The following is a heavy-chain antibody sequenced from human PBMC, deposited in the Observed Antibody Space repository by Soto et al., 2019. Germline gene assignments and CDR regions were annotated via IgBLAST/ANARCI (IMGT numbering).Heavy chain of an antibody. Sequence: SETLSLTCTVSGGSISSSSYYWGWIRQPPGKGLEWIGSIYYSGSTYYNPSLKSRVTISVDTSKNQFSLKLSSVTAADTAVYYCARIRRPYYYVLPYFDYWGQGTLVTVSS. V-gene: IGHV4-39*01. D-gene: IGHD3-10*02. CDR3: ARIRRPYYYVLPYFDY. CDR1: GGSISSSSYY. J-gene: IGHJ4*02. CDR2: IYYSGST.